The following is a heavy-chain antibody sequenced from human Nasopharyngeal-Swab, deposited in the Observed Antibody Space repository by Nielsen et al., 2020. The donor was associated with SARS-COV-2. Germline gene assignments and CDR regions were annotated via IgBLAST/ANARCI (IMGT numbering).Heavy chain of an antibody. CDR1: GFTFSSYS. Sequence: GESLKISCAASGFTFSSYSMNWVRQAPGKGLEWVSYISSSSSTIYYADSVKGRFTISRDNAKNSLYLQMNSLRAEDTAVYYCARADTAMGDYYYYGMDVWGQGTTVTVSS. CDR3: ARADTAMGDYYYYGMDV. V-gene: IGHV3-48*04. D-gene: IGHD5-18*01. J-gene: IGHJ6*02. CDR2: ISSSSSTI.